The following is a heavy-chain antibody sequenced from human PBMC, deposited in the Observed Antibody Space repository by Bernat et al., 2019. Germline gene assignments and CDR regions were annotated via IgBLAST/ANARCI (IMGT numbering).Heavy chain of an antibody. D-gene: IGHD5-12*01. V-gene: IGHV3-21*01. CDR3: ARAGYSGYDFPNFQGPPYYFDY. CDR2: ISSSSSYI. J-gene: IGHJ4*02. CDR1: GFTFSSYS. Sequence: EVQLVESGGGLVKPGGSLRLSCAASGFTFSSYSMNWVRQAPGKGLEWVSSISSSSSYIYYADSVKGRFTISRDNAKNSLYLQMNSLRAEDTAVYYCARAGYSGYDFPNFQGPPYYFDYWGQGTLVTVSS.